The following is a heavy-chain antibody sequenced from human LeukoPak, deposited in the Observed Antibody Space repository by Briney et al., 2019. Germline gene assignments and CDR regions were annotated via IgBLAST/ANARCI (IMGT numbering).Heavy chain of an antibody. CDR2: IDPSDSYT. J-gene: IGHJ4*02. Sequence: GESLKISCKGSGYSFTSYWITWLRQMPGKGLEWMGRIDPSDSYTNYSPSFQGHVTISADKSISTAYLQWSSRKASDTAMYYCARQVSSGYYYYFDYWGQGTLVTVSS. CDR3: ARQVSSGYYYYFDY. CDR1: GYSFTSYW. V-gene: IGHV5-10-1*01. D-gene: IGHD3-22*01.